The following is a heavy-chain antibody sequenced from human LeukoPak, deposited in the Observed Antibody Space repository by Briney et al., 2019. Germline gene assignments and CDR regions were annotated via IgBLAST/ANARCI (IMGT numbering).Heavy chain of an antibody. V-gene: IGHV4-39*01. D-gene: IGHD1-14*01. CDR2: IYYSGDT. J-gene: IGHJ4*02. CDR1: GGSISNSGYY. CDR3: ARAYNRATFDY. Sequence: KPSETLSLTCTVSGGSISNSGYYWGWVRQPPGKGLEWIGCIYYSGDTYYNPSLKSRVTISVDTSKNQFSLKLSSVTAADTTVYYCARAYNRATFDYWGQGTLVTVSS.